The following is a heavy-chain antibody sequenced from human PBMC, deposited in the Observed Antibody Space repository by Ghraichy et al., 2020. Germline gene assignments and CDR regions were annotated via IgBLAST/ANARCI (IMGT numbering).Heavy chain of an antibody. V-gene: IGHV4-38-2*02. CDR3: ASKKRAIVVVPDYYFDY. CDR1: GYSISSGYY. D-gene: IGHD2-2*01. Sequence: SETLSLTCTVSGYSISSGYYWGWIRQPPGKGLEWIGSIYHSGSTYYNPSLKSRVTISVDTSKNQFSLKLSSVTAADTAVYYCASKKRAIVVVPDYYFDYWGQGTLVTVSS. CDR2: IYHSGST. J-gene: IGHJ4*02.